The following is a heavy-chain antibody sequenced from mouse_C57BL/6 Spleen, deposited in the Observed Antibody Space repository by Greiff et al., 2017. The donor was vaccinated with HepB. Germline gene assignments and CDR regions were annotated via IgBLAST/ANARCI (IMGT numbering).Heavy chain of an antibody. CDR2: INPSTGGT. CDR1: GYSFTGYY. V-gene: IGHV1-42*01. Sequence: EVQLQQSGPELVKPGASVKISCKASGYSFTGYYMNWVKQSPEKSLEWIGEINPSTGGTTYNQKFKAKATLTVDKSSSTAYMQLKSLTSEDSAVYYCAREKNGYPLFAYWGQGTLVTVSA. CDR3: AREKNGYPLFAY. J-gene: IGHJ3*01. D-gene: IGHD2-2*01.